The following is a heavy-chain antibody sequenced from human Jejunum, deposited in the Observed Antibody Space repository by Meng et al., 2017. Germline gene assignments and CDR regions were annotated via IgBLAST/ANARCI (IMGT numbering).Heavy chain of an antibody. CDR2: IYSSGST. J-gene: IGHJ4*02. Sequence: SETLSLTCTVSNGSMTDSYWSWVRQTPGKGLEWIGYIYSSGSTKYNPSLKSRVTISVDTSKNQFSLKLDSVTAADTAVYYCARARSLTIWGQGTLVTVSS. CDR3: ARARSLTI. CDR1: NGSMTDSY. V-gene: IGHV4-59*01. D-gene: IGHD2-2*01.